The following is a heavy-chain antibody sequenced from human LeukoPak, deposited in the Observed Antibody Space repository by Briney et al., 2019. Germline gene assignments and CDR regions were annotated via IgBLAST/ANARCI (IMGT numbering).Heavy chain of an antibody. Sequence: GGSLRLSCAASGFTFSSYWMHWVRQAPGKGLVWVSRINNDGSSTIYADSVKGRFTISRDNAKSTLYLQMNSLRAEDTAVYYCASTKGWGQGTLVTVSS. D-gene: IGHD3-3*01. CDR1: GFTFSSYW. CDR3: ASTKG. CDR2: INNDGSST. J-gene: IGHJ1*01. V-gene: IGHV3-74*01.